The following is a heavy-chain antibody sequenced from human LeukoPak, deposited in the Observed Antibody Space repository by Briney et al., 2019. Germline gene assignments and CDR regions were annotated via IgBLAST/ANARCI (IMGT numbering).Heavy chain of an antibody. J-gene: IGHJ6*02. CDR2: ISAYNGNT. V-gene: IGHV1-18*01. CDR3: ARDPDYDYVFDSCMDV. CDR1: GYTFTSYG. D-gene: IGHD3-16*01. Sequence: ASVKVSCKASGYTFTSYGISWVRQAPGQGLEWMGWISAYNGNTNYAQKLQGRVTMTTDTSTSTAYMELRSLRSDDTAVYYCARDPDYDYVFDSCMDVWGQGTTVTVSS.